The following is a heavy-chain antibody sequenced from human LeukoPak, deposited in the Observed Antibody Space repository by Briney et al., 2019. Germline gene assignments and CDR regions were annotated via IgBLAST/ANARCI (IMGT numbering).Heavy chain of an antibody. CDR3: ARLGRIVGAHFDY. V-gene: IGHV3-66*02. J-gene: IGHJ4*02. CDR2: IYSGGST. Sequence: GGSLRLSCAASGFTVSSNHMSWVRQAPGKGLEWVSVIYSGGSTYYADSVKGRFTISRDNSKNTLYLQMNSLRAEDTAVYYCARLGRIVGAHFDYWGQGTLVTVSS. CDR1: GFTVSSNH. D-gene: IGHD1-26*01.